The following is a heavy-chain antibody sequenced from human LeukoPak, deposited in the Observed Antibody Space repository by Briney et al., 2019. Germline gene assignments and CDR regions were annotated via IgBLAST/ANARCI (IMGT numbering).Heavy chain of an antibody. CDR1: GYTFTGYY. CDR3: ARTFGVALGWFDP. V-gene: IGHV1-2*02. Sequence: GASVKVSCKASGYTFTGYYMHRVRQAPGQGLEWMGWINPNSGGTNYAQKFQGRVTMTRDTSISTAYMELSRLRSDDTAVYYCARTFGVALGWFDPWGQGTLVTVSS. J-gene: IGHJ5*02. D-gene: IGHD3-3*01. CDR2: INPNSGGT.